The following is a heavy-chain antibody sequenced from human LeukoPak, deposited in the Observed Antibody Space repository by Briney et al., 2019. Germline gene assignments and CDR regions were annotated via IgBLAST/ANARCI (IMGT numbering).Heavy chain of an antibody. D-gene: IGHD3-10*01. Sequence: PSETLSLTCTVSGGSISSYYWSWVRQPAGKGLEWIGRIYSSGSTNYNPSLKTRVTMSVDTSKSQYSLNLTSVTAADTAVYYCARTSARGAQFDYWGQGTLVTVSS. V-gene: IGHV4-4*07. J-gene: IGHJ4*02. CDR2: IYSSGST. CDR3: ARTSARGAQFDY. CDR1: GGSISSYY.